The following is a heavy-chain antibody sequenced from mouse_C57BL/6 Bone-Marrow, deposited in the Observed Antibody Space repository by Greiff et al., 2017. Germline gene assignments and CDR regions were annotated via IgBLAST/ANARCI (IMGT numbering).Heavy chain of an antibody. D-gene: IGHD1-1*01. CDR1: GYTFTDYY. CDR2: IYPGSGNT. J-gene: IGHJ4*01. CDR3: ARPIYYYGSSYDYYAMDY. Sequence: QVQLKESGAELVRPGASVKLSCKASGYTFTDYYINWVKQRPGQGLEWIARIYPGSGNTYYNEKFKGKATLTAEKSSSTAYMQLSSLTSEDSAVYFCARPIYYYGSSYDYYAMDYWGQGTSVTVSS. V-gene: IGHV1-76*01.